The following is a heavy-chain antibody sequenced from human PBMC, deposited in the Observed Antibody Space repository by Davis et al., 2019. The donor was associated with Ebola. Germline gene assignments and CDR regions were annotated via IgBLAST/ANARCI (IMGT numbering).Heavy chain of an antibody. CDR3: ANGGNSGY. Sequence: GESLKISCAASGFTFSGSAMHWVRQASGKGLEWVGRIRSKANSYATAYAASVKGRFTISRDDSKNTAYLQMNSLKTEDTAVYYCANGGNSGYWGQGTLVTVSS. J-gene: IGHJ4*02. V-gene: IGHV3-73*01. CDR1: GFTFSGSA. D-gene: IGHD4-23*01. CDR2: IRSKANSYAT.